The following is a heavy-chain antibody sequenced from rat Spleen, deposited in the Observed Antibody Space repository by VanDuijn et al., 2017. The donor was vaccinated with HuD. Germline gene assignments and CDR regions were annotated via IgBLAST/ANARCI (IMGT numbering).Heavy chain of an antibody. Sequence: EVQLVESGGGLVQPGRSMKLSCAASGFTFTNDYMAWVRQAPKKGLEWVATIIYDGSRTYYRGSVKGRFTTSRDNAKSTLYLQMDSLRSEDTATYYCATHDILGAYWGQGTLVTVSS. V-gene: IGHV5S10*01. CDR2: IIYDGSRT. CDR1: GFTFTNDY. D-gene: IGHD1-9*01. CDR3: ATHDILGAY. J-gene: IGHJ3*01.